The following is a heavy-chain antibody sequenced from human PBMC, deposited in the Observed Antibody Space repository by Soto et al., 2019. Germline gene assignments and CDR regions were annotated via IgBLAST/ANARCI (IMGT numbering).Heavy chain of an antibody. CDR2: TYYRSKWYN. Sequence: SQTLSLTCAISGDSVSSNSAAWNWIRQSPSRGLEWLGRTYYRSKWYNDYAVSVKSRITINPDTSKNQFSLQLNSVTPEDTAVYYCARRIGVVVPAASTYYYYMDVWGKGTTVTVSS. J-gene: IGHJ6*03. CDR3: ARRIGVVVPAASTYYYYMDV. CDR1: GDSVSSNSAA. D-gene: IGHD2-2*01. V-gene: IGHV6-1*01.